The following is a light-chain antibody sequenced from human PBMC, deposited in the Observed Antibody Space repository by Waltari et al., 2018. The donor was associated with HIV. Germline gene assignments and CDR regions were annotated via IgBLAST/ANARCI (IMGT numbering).Light chain of an antibody. Sequence: SYELTQPPSLSVSPGQTASINCEGDKLEEKYCCWYQQQAGQSPLLVMSKYNKRPSGIPERFSGSNSGNAATLTISGTQSMDEADYYCQAWDNNLAVFGGGTKLTVL. V-gene: IGLV3-1*01. J-gene: IGLJ3*02. CDR2: KYN. CDR3: QAWDNNLAV. CDR1: KLEEKY.